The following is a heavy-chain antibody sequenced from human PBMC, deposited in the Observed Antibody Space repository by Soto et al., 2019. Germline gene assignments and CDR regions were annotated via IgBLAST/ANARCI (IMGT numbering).Heavy chain of an antibody. CDR3: ARGTLMDYYDSSGYYFDY. Sequence: SETLSLTCTVSGGSFNGYYWSWIRQPAGKGLESIGRMYTSGSTNYNPSLKSRVTMSIDTSENQFSLKLTSVTAADTAVYYCARGTLMDYYDSSGYYFDYWGQVTPITVAS. D-gene: IGHD3-22*01. V-gene: IGHV4-4*07. CDR1: GGSFNGYY. CDR2: MYTSGST. J-gene: IGHJ4*02.